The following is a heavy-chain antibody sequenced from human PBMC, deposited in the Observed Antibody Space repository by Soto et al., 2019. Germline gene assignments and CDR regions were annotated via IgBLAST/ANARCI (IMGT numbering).Heavy chain of an antibody. J-gene: IGHJ4*02. CDR3: ARDFQAYGSVSASPMFDY. Sequence: QVQLVESGGGVVQPGRSLRLSCAASGFTFSSYGMHWVRQAPGKGLEWVAVIWYDGSNKYYADSVKGRFTISRDNSKNTLYLQMNSLRAEDTAVYYCARDFQAYGSVSASPMFDYWGQGTLVTVSS. CDR2: IWYDGSNK. CDR1: GFTFSSYG. V-gene: IGHV3-33*01. D-gene: IGHD3-10*01.